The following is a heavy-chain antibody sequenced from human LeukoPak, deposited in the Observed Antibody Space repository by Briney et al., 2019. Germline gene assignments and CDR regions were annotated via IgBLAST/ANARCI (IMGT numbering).Heavy chain of an antibody. CDR2: INPNSGGT. CDR1: GYTFTEYY. J-gene: IGHJ4*02. V-gene: IGHV1-2*02. CDR3: ARSPHILTGENFDY. Sequence: ASVKVSCKTSGYTFTEYYIHWVRQAPGHGLEWMGWINPNSGGTNYAQKFQGRVTMTRDTSITTAYMEMSRLRSDDTALYYCARSPHILTGENFDYWGQGTLVTVSS. D-gene: IGHD3-9*01.